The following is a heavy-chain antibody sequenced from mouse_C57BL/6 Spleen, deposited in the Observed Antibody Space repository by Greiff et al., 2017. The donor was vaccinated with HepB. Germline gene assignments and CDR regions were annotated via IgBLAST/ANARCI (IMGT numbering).Heavy chain of an antibody. CDR2: IDPSDSYT. Sequence: VQLQQPGAELVRPGTSVKLSCKASGYTFTSYWMHWVKQRPGQGLEWIGVIDPSDSYTNYNQKFKGKATLTVDTSSSTAYMQLSSLTSEDSAVYYCARGLPYYYAMDYWGQGTSVTVSS. J-gene: IGHJ4*01. CDR3: ARGLPYYYAMDY. CDR1: GYTFTSYW. D-gene: IGHD5-5*01. V-gene: IGHV1-59*01.